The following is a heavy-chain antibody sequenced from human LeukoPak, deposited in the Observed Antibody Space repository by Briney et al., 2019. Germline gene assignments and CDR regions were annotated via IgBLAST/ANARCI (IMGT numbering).Heavy chain of an antibody. D-gene: IGHD3-22*01. Sequence: SETLSLTCTVSGGSISSYYWSWIRQPPGKGLEWIGYIYYSGSTNYNPSLKSRVTISVDTSKNQFSLKLSSVTAADTAVYYCASYGRHYYDSSSSFFDYWGQGTLVTVSS. CDR3: ASYGRHYYDSSSSFFDY. CDR2: IYYSGST. J-gene: IGHJ4*02. V-gene: IGHV4-59*01. CDR1: GGSISSYY.